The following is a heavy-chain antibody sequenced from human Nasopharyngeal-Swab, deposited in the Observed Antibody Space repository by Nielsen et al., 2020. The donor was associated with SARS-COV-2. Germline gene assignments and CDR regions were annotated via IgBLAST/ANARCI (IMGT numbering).Heavy chain of an antibody. V-gene: IGHV3-15*01. Sequence: GESLRLSCAASGFTFSNAWMSWVRQAPGKGLEWVGRIKSKTDGGTTDYAAPVKGRFTISRDDSKNTLYLQMNSLKTEDTAVYYCTTQSPSLTIFGVPHDAFDIWGQGTMVTVSS. D-gene: IGHD3-3*01. CDR1: GFTFSNAW. J-gene: IGHJ3*02. CDR3: TTQSPSLTIFGVPHDAFDI. CDR2: IKSKTDGGTT.